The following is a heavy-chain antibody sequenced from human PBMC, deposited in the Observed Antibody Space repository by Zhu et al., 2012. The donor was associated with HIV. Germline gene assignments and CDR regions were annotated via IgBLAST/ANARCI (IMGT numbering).Heavy chain of an antibody. D-gene: IGHD6-13*01. CDR3: ARVRSSTFIAIHHSYYYMDV. Sequence: QVQLQQWGAGLLKPSETLSLTCAIYGGSFSDDYWTWIRQPPGKGLEWIGEINHSGSTRYNPSLRSRVILSGDTSKNQFSLKVTSVTAADTAVYYCARVRSSTFIAIHHSYYYMDVWGQRGPRVTVSS. J-gene: IGHJ6*03. CDR1: GGSFSDDY. V-gene: IGHV4-34*01. CDR2: INHSGST.